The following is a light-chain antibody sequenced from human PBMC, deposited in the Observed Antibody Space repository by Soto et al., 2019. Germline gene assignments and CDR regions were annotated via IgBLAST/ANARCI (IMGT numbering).Light chain of an antibody. CDR2: DVS. V-gene: IGLV2-14*03. CDR1: SSDIGAYNY. J-gene: IGLJ2*01. Sequence: SALTQNASVSGSPGQSITISCTGTSSDIGAYNYVSWYQQHPGKAPKLMIYDVSSRPSGLSNRFSGSKSGNTASLTISGLQAEDEADYYCSSYTTTSPVIFGGGTKVTVL. CDR3: SSYTTTSPVI.